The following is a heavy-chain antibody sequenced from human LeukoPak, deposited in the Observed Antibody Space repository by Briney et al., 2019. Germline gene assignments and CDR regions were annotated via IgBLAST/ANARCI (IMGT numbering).Heavy chain of an antibody. CDR2: ISSSSSYI. V-gene: IGHV3-21*01. CDR3: ARGSVTMVRGVLSY. CDR1: GFTFSSYS. D-gene: IGHD3-10*01. J-gene: IGHJ4*02. Sequence: PGRSLRLSCAASGFTFSSYSMNWVRQAPGKGLEWVSSISSSSSYIYYADSVKGRFTISRDNAKNSLYLQMNSLRAEDTAVYYCARGSVTMVRGVLSYWGQGTLVTVSS.